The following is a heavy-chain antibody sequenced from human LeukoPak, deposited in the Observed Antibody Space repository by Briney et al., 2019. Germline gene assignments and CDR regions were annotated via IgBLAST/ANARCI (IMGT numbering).Heavy chain of an antibody. D-gene: IGHD3-22*01. CDR2: IIPIFGTA. V-gene: IGHV1-69*13. Sequence: ASVKVSCKASGGTFSSYAISWVRQAPGQGLEWMGGIIPIFGTANYAQKFQGRVTITADESTSTAYMELSSLRSEDMAVYYCARSGLLPNDAFDIWGQGTMVTVSS. CDR3: ARSGLLPNDAFDI. J-gene: IGHJ3*02. CDR1: GGTFSSYA.